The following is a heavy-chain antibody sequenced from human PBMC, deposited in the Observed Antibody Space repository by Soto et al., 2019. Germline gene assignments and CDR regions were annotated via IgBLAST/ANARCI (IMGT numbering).Heavy chain of an antibody. J-gene: IGHJ4*02. Sequence: SGTLSLTCAVYGGSFSGYYWSWIRQPPGKGLEWIGEINHSGSTNYNPSLKSRVTISVXXXXXXFXLXLSXXTAAETAVYYCASLGRLRSHPNDWGQGTLVT. D-gene: IGHD3-3*01. CDR2: INHSGST. CDR3: ASLGRLRSHPND. V-gene: IGHV4-34*01. CDR1: GGSFSGYY.